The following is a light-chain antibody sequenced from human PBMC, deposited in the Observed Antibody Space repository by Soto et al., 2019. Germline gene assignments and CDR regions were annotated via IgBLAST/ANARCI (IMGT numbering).Light chain of an antibody. CDR2: NAS. J-gene: IGKJ1*01. CDR3: QHYNSYSEA. V-gene: IGKV1-5*03. Sequence: DIQMTQSPSTLSASVGDRVTMXXRASQSISSWLAWYQQKPGKAPKXLIYNASTLKSGVPSRFSGSGSGTEFTLTISSLQPDDFATYYCQHYNSYSEAFGQGTKVDIK. CDR1: QSISSW.